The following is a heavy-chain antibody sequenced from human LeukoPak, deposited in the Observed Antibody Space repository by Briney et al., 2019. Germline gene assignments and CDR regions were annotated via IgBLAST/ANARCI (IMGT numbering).Heavy chain of an antibody. CDR3: ARDGIVGATNGFDY. Sequence: GGSLRLSCAASGFTFSSNSMNWVRQAPGKGLEWVSSISSSSSYIYYADSVKGRFTISRDNAKNSLYLQMNSLRAEDTAVYYCARDGIVGATNGFDYWGQGTLVTVSS. J-gene: IGHJ4*02. CDR2: ISSSSSYI. V-gene: IGHV3-21*01. CDR1: GFTFSSNS. D-gene: IGHD1-26*01.